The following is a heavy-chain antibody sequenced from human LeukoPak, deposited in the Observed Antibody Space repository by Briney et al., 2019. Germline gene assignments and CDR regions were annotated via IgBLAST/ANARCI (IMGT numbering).Heavy chain of an antibody. D-gene: IGHD5-18*01. Sequence: SETLSLTCTVSGGSISSHYWSWIRQPPGKGLEWIAYLLDSVNTKDNPSLQSRLTLSADKSKNQFSLRLGSVTAADTAVYYCATIKRGSIYGYFDFWGQGIKVTVSS. V-gene: IGHV4-59*11. J-gene: IGHJ4*02. CDR1: GGSISSHY. CDR3: ATIKRGSIYGYFDF. CDR2: LLDSVNT.